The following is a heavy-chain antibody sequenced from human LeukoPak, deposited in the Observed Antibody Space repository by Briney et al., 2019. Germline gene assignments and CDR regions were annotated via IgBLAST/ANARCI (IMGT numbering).Heavy chain of an antibody. D-gene: IGHD3-22*01. CDR3: ASGSGFLIDD. Sequence: GWSLRLSCEASGFTLSRYWMNWVRRAPGKGLEWVANIKQGGSEKYYVASVKGRFTIARDNAKNSLYLQMNSLRAEDTAMYYCASGSGFLIDDWGRGTLVTVSS. J-gene: IGHJ4*02. CDR1: GFTLSRYW. V-gene: IGHV3-7*02. CDR2: IKQGGSEK.